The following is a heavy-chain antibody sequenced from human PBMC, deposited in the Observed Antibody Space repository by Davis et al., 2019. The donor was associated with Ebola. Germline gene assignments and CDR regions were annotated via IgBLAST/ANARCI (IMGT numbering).Heavy chain of an antibody. Sequence: GESLKISCAASGFTFSSYEMNWVRQVPGKELEWVSYMSGSGSGIYYADAVRGRFTISRDNAGNSLSLQMNGLRAEETAVYYCVRDYGRGWSSFYYYMDVWGKGTTVTVSS. V-gene: IGHV3-48*03. CDR3: VRDYGRGWSSFYYYMDV. CDR1: GFTFSSYE. CDR2: MSGSGSGI. D-gene: IGHD3-10*01. J-gene: IGHJ6*03.